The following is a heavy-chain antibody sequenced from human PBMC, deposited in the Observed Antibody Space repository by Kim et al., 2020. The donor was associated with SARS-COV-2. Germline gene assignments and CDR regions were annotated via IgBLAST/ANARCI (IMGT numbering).Heavy chain of an antibody. Sequence: SPSLKSRPTISLDTSKNQFSLNLYSVTAADTAVYYCARRGAVAGNPVFDYWGHGTLVPVSS. D-gene: IGHD6-19*01. CDR3: ARRGAVAGNPVFDY. V-gene: IGHV4-39*01. J-gene: IGHJ4*01.